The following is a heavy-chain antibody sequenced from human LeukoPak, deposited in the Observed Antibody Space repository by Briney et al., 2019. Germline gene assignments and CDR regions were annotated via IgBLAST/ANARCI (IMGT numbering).Heavy chain of an antibody. J-gene: IGHJ2*01. CDR3: ARDAASYYYDSSGSSWYFDL. CDR1: GYTFTSYY. V-gene: IGHV1-46*01. Sequence: ASVKVSCKASGYTFTSYYMRWVRQAPGQGLEWMGIINPSGGSTSYAQKFQGRVTMTRDTSTSTVYMELSSLRSEDTAVYYCARDAASYYYDSSGSSWYFDLWGRGTLVTVSS. CDR2: INPSGGST. D-gene: IGHD3-22*01.